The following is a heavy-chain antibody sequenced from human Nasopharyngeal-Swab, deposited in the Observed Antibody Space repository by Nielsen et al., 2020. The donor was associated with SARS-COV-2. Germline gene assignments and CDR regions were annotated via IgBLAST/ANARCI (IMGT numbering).Heavy chain of an antibody. J-gene: IGHJ2*01. D-gene: IGHD1-1*01. Sequence: SETLSLTCTVSGGSISTITYYWGWIRQPPGKGLEWIGSIYYSGSTYYNPSLKSRVTMSVDTSRNHFSLRLTSVTAADTAMYYCARFLAGGTNWYFDPWGRGTLVTVSS. V-gene: IGHV4-39*07. CDR3: ARFLAGGTNWYFDP. CDR2: IYYSGST. CDR1: GGSISTITYY.